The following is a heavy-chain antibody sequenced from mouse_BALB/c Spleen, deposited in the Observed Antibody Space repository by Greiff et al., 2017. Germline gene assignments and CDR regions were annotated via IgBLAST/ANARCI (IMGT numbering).Heavy chain of an antibody. J-gene: IGHJ3*01. V-gene: IGHV5-4*02. Sequence: DVMLVESGGGLVKPGGSLKLSCAASGFTFSDYYMYWVRQTPEKRLEWVATISDGGSYTYYPDSVKGRFTISRDNAKNNLYLQMSSLKSEDTAMYYCARDADGTPFAYWGQGTLVTVSA. D-gene: IGHD2-1*01. CDR3: ARDADGTPFAY. CDR1: GFTFSDYY. CDR2: ISDGGSYT.